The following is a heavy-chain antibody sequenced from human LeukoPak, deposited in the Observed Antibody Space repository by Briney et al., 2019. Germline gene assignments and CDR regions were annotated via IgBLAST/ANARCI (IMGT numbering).Heavy chain of an antibody. V-gene: IGHV3-23*01. J-gene: IGHJ4*02. CDR1: GFIFSSYA. Sequence: GGSLRLSCAASGFIFSSYAMTWVRQAPGKGLEWVSAISGSADSIYYANSVKGRFTISRDNSKNTLYLQMNSLRAEDTAVYYCARDRITMVRGVFQFDYWGQGTLVTVSS. CDR3: ARDRITMVRGVFQFDY. CDR2: ISGSADSI. D-gene: IGHD3-10*01.